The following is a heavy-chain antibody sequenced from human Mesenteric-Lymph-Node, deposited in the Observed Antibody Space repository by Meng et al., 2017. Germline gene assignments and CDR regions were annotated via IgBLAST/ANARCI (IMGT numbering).Heavy chain of an antibody. D-gene: IGHD3-22*01. CDR2: IIPIFGTA. CDR1: GGTFSSYA. Sequence: SVKVSCKASGGTFSSYAISWVRQAPGQGLKWMGGIIPIFGTANYAQKFQGRVTITADESTSTAYMELSSLRSEDMAVYYCASRGSLGYYDSSFKLDYWGQGTLVTVSS. V-gene: IGHV1-69*13. J-gene: IGHJ4*02. CDR3: ASRGSLGYYDSSFKLDY.